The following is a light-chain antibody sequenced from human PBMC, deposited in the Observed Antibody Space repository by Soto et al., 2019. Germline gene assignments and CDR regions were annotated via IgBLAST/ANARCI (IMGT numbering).Light chain of an antibody. CDR1: QSISSSY. CDR3: QQYDSSPLT. Sequence: EILLTQSPGTLSLSPGGRATLSCRASQSISSSYLAWYQQKPGQAPRLLIYGASSRATGIPDMFIGSGSGTDFTLTISRLEPEDFAVYYCQQYDSSPLTFGGGTKVEIK. J-gene: IGKJ4*01. V-gene: IGKV3-20*01. CDR2: GAS.